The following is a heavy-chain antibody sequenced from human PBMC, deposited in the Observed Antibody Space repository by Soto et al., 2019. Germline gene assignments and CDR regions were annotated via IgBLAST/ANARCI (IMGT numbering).Heavy chain of an antibody. J-gene: IGHJ4*02. CDR2: INAGNGNT. CDR1: GYTFTSYA. D-gene: IGHD6-19*01. V-gene: IGHV1-3*01. CDR3: ARVRSRSAVADPFDY. Sequence: ASVKVSCKASGYTFTSYAVHWVRQAPGQRLEWMGWINAGNGNTKYSQKFQGRVTITRDTSASTAYMELSSLRSEDTAVYYCARVRSRSAVADPFDYWGQGTLVTVSS.